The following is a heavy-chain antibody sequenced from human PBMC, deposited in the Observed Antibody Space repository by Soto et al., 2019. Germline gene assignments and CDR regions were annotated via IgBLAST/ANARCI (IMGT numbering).Heavy chain of an antibody. CDR2: IGTYNGDT. J-gene: IGHJ6*02. D-gene: IGHD3-22*01. CDR1: GYIFTSYG. CDR3: ARVRADLGDDSGRYCLPYYNGMDV. Sequence: QVQLVQSGAAVKKPGASVKVSCKASGYIFTSYGISWVRQAPGQGLGWLGWIGTYNGDTNYAQNFQGRVTMTTDTSSRTVYMELRSLSANDSAMYYCARVRADLGDDSGRYCLPYYNGMDVWCQGTTVTVSS. V-gene: IGHV1-18*01.